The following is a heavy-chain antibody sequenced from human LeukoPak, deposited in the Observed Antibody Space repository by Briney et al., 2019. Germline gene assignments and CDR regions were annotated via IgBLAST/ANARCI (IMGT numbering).Heavy chain of an antibody. V-gene: IGHV1-69*02. CDR2: IIPILGIA. Sequence: ASVKVSCKASGGTFSSYTISWVRQAPGQGLEWMGRIIPILGIANYAQKFQGRVTITADKSTSTAYMELSSLRSEDTAVYYCARVKELAAAYDYWGQGTLVTVSS. CDR1: GGTFSSYT. J-gene: IGHJ4*02. CDR3: ARVKELAAAYDY. D-gene: IGHD6-13*01.